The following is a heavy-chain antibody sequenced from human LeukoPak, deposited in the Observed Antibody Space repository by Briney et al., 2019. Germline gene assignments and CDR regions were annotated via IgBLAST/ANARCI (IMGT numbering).Heavy chain of an antibody. Sequence: SETLSLTCAVSGYSISSGYYWGWIRQPPGKGLEWIGSIYHSGSTYYNPSLKSRVTISVDTSKNQFSLKLSSMTAADTAVYYCARGALLWFGDRMEYYFDYWGQGTLLTVSS. CDR3: ARGALLWFGDRMEYYFDY. D-gene: IGHD3-10*01. CDR1: GYSISSGYY. J-gene: IGHJ4*02. CDR2: IYHSGST. V-gene: IGHV4-38-2*01.